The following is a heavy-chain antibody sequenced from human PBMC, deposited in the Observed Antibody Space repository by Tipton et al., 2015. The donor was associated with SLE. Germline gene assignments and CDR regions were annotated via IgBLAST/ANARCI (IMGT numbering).Heavy chain of an antibody. CDR1: GFTLSTYA. V-gene: IGHV3-30*04. CDR2: ISYDGSNK. J-gene: IGHJ4*02. CDR3: ARPGGCTNGVCSYYFDY. Sequence: SLRHSCAASGFTLSTYAMHWVRQAPGKGLEWVAVISYDGSNKYYADSVKGRFTISRDNSKNTLYLQMNSLRAEDTAVYYCARPGGCTNGVCSYYFDYWGQGTLVTVSS. D-gene: IGHD2-8*01.